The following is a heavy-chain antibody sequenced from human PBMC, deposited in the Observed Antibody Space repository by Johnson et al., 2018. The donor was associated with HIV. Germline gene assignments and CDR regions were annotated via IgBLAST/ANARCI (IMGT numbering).Heavy chain of an antibody. D-gene: IGHD6-19*01. J-gene: IGHJ3*02. CDR2: ISNDGDNE. CDR1: GITFSSNS. V-gene: IGHV3-30*04. CDR3: ARDREYGLAWGWALDI. Sequence: QVQLVESGGGAVQPWRSLRLSCAASGITFSSNSMHWVRQVPGKGLEWVAVISNDGDNEYYADSVKGRFTISRDNSKNTLYLQTKSLRVEDTAVYYCARDREYGLAWGWALDIWGQGTMVTMSS.